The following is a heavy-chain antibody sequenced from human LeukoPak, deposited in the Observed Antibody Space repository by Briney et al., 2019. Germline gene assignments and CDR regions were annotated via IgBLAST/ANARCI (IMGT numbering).Heavy chain of an antibody. CDR3: ARSNNYGDYSMGF. Sequence: ASVKVSCKASGYTFTDYYMHWVRQAPGQGLEWMGWINPNSGGTNYAQEFQGRVTMTRDTSISTAYMELSRLRSDDTAVYYCARSNNYGDYSMGFWGQGTLVTVSS. J-gene: IGHJ4*02. D-gene: IGHD4-17*01. V-gene: IGHV1-2*02. CDR2: INPNSGGT. CDR1: GYTFTDYY.